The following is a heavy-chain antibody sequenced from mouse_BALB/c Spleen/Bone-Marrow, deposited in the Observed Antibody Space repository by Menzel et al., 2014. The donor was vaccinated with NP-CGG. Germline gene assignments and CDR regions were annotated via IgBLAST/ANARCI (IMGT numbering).Heavy chain of an antibody. J-gene: IGHJ3*01. CDR1: GFDFSGFW. D-gene: IGHD2-3*01. CDR3: ARLGYYGGFAY. V-gene: IGHV4-1*02. CDR2: INPNSRTI. Sequence: EVKLVESGGSLVQPGGSLKLSCAASGFDFSGFWMGWVRQAPGKGLEWIGEINPNSRTINYTPSLKDRFIISRDNAKNTLYLQMSKVRSEDTALYYCARLGYYGGFAYWGQGTLVTVSA.